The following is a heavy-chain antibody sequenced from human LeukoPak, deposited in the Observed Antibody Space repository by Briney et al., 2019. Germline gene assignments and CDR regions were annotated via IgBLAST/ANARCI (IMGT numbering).Heavy chain of an antibody. CDR3: AKDPTGRDGYNYHDY. CDR2: ISYDGSNK. V-gene: IGHV3-30*18. CDR1: GFTLSSYA. D-gene: IGHD5-24*01. J-gene: IGHJ4*02. Sequence: PGGSLRLSCAASGFTLSSYAMSWVRQAPGKGLEWVAVISYDGSNKYYADSVKGRFTISRDNSKNTRYLQMNSLRAEDTAVYYCAKDPTGRDGYNYHDYWGQGTLVTVSS.